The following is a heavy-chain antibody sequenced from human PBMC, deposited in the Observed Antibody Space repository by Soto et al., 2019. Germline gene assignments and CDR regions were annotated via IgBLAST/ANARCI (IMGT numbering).Heavy chain of an antibody. CDR2: ISSRSSTI. D-gene: IGHD2-8*01. CDR3: AGDGVQPGDY. J-gene: IGHJ4*02. CDR1: GFNFSTYS. Sequence: EVQLVESGGGLVQPGGARRLSCAASGFNFSTYSSNWLRQAPGKGLEWVSYISSRSSTIDYADSVKVRFTISRDNAKNSLYLQMNSLRDEDTAVYYCAGDGVQPGDYWGQGTLVTVSS. V-gene: IGHV3-48*02.